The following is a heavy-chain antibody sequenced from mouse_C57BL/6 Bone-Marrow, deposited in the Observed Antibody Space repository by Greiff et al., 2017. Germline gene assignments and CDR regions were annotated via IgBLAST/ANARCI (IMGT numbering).Heavy chain of an antibody. Sequence: EVQVVESGGGLVQPGGSLKLSCAASGFTFSDYYMYWVRPTPEKRLEWVAYISNGGGSTYYPDTVKGRFTISRDNAKNTLNLQMSRLKSEDTAMYYCARHDYYLAWFAYWGQGTLVTVSA. CDR1: GFTFSDYY. J-gene: IGHJ3*01. V-gene: IGHV5-12*01. D-gene: IGHD1-1*01. CDR3: ARHDYYLAWFAY. CDR2: ISNGGGST.